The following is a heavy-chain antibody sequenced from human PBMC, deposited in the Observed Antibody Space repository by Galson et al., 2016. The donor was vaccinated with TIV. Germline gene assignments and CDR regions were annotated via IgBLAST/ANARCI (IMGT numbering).Heavy chain of an antibody. CDR1: GGIFRSDA. V-gene: IGHV1-69*13. D-gene: IGHD3-10*01. CDR2: IIAIFGTA. Sequence: SVKVSCKASGGIFRSDAISWVRQAPGQGLEWMGRIIAIFGTANYAQKFQGRVTITADESTNTVYLELSRLTSEDTAGYYCARLPSYYGSGNHWFDPWGQGTLVTVSS. CDR3: ARLPSYYGSGNHWFDP. J-gene: IGHJ5*02.